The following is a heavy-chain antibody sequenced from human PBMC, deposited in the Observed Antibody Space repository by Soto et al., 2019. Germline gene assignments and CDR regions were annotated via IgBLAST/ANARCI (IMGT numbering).Heavy chain of an antibody. J-gene: IGHJ4*02. Sequence: ASVKVSCKASGYNFNTYGITWVRQAPGQGLEWMGWISVNSGTTNYAQKIQGRVTMTTGTSSSTAFMELRSLRSDDTAVYYCARNDTSGHYSDYWGQGTLVTVS. V-gene: IGHV1-18*01. CDR3: ARNDTSGHYSDY. CDR1: GYNFNTYG. CDR2: ISVNSGTT. D-gene: IGHD3-22*01.